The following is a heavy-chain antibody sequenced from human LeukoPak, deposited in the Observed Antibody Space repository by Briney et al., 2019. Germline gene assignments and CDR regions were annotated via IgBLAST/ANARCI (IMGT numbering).Heavy chain of an antibody. Sequence: GGSLRLSCAASGFTFTNAWMSWVRQAPGKGLEWVAFIRYDGSNKYYADSVKGRFTISRDNSKNTLSLQMNSLRPEDTAVYYCAKGYCSGTSCYSGLDWGQGTLVTVSS. J-gene: IGHJ4*02. CDR1: GFTFTNAW. D-gene: IGHD2-2*01. V-gene: IGHV3-30*02. CDR2: IRYDGSNK. CDR3: AKGYCSGTSCYSGLD.